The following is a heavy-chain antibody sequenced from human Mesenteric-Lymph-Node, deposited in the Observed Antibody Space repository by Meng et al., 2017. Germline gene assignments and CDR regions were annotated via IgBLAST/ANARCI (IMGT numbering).Heavy chain of an antibody. CDR3: ARALSVRGYSYGLDYYYGMDV. J-gene: IGHJ6*02. D-gene: IGHD5-18*01. Sequence: GESLKISCAASGFTFSSYAMSWVRQAPGKGLEWVSAISGSGGSTYYADSVKGRFTISRDNSKNTLYLQMNSLRAEDTAVYYCARALSVRGYSYGLDYYYGMDVWGQGTTVTVSS. CDR2: ISGSGGST. V-gene: IGHV3-23*01. CDR1: GFTFSSYA.